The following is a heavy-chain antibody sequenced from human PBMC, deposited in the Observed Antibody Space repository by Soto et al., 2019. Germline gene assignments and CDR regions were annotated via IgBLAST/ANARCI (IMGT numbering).Heavy chain of an antibody. CDR2: IYYSGST. V-gene: IGHV4-61*08. CDR3: ARVYPGIAVAGYDAFDI. D-gene: IGHD6-19*01. CDR1: GAYISSGGYY. Sequence: SETLSLTCTVSGAYISSGGYYYSWIRQHPGKGLEWIGYIYYSGSTNYNPSLKSRVTISVDTSKNQFSLKLSSVTAADTAVCYCARVYPGIAVAGYDAFDIWGQGTMVTVSS. J-gene: IGHJ3*02.